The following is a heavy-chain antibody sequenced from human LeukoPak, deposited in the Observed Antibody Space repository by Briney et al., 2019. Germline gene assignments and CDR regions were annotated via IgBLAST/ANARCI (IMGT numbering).Heavy chain of an antibody. CDR2: ISYDGSNE. CDR1: GFSFSDFG. D-gene: IGHD2-15*01. CDR3: AKSGDIVVVVAAPDY. J-gene: IGHJ4*02. V-gene: IGHV3-30*18. Sequence: GGSLRLSCIASGFSFSDFGMHWVRQAPGKGLEWVAVISYDGSNEYYADSVKGRFTIFRDNSKNTLYMQVNSLKSEDTAVYYCAKSGDIVVVVAAPDYWGQGTLVTVSS.